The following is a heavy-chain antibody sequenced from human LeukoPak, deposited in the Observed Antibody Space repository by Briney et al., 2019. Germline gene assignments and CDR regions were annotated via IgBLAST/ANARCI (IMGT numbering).Heavy chain of an antibody. Sequence: PPETLSLTCTVSGGSISSSSYYWSWIRQPPGKGLEWIGYIYYSGSTNYNPSLKSRVTTSVDTSKNQFSLKLSSVTAADTAVYYCARSDIHYYYMDVWGKGTTVTVSS. CDR2: IYYSGST. CDR3: ARSDIHYYYMDV. J-gene: IGHJ6*03. CDR1: GGSISSSSYY. V-gene: IGHV4-61*01.